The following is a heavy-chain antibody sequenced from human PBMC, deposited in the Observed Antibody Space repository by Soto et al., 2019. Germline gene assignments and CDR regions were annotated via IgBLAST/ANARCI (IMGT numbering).Heavy chain of an antibody. V-gene: IGHV4-39*01. CDR2: IYYSGST. J-gene: IGHJ3*02. CDR1: SGSVSSGSYY. D-gene: IGHD7-27*01. Sequence: SETLSLTCTVSSGSVSSGSYYWSWLRQPPGKGLEWIGCIYYSGSTNYNPSLKSRVTISVDTSKNQFSLKLSSVTAADTAVYYCARHVNPWAQGAFDIWGQGTMVTVSS. CDR3: ARHVNPWAQGAFDI.